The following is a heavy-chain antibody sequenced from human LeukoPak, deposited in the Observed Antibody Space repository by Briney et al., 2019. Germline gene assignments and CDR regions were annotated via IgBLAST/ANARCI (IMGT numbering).Heavy chain of an antibody. J-gene: IGHJ4*02. CDR3: AGSPDDYFDY. Sequence: AETLSLTCTVSGVSISSYYWSWIRQPAGKGLEWIGRIYTSGSTNYNPSLKSRVTMSVDTSKNQFSLKLSSVTAADTAVYYCAGSPDDYFDYWGQGTLVTVSS. V-gene: IGHV4-4*07. CDR1: GVSISSYY. CDR2: IYTSGST.